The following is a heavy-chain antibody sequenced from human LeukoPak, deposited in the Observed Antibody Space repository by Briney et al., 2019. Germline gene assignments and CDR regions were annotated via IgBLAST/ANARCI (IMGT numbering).Heavy chain of an antibody. Sequence: PGGSLRLSCAASGFTFSSYWMSWVRQAPGKGLEWVANIKQDGSEKYYVDSVKGRFTISRDNAKNSLYLQMNSLRAEDTAVYYCARGRGGSFPPGGYWGQGTLVTVSS. CDR1: GFTFSSYW. D-gene: IGHD1-26*01. CDR2: IKQDGSEK. CDR3: ARGRGGSFPPGGY. J-gene: IGHJ4*02. V-gene: IGHV3-7*01.